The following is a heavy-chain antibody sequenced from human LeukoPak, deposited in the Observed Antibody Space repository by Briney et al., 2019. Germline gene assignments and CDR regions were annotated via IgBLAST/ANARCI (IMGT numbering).Heavy chain of an antibody. J-gene: IGHJ4*02. Sequence: GGSLRLSCAASGFTFSSYGMHWVRQAPGKGLEWVAKIRPDGSEKDHVDSVKGRFTISRDNAKNSLYLQLNSLRAEDTAVYYCARSRFYFDYWGQGTLVTVSS. V-gene: IGHV3-7*01. CDR1: GFTFSSYG. CDR2: IRPDGSEK. CDR3: ARSRFYFDY.